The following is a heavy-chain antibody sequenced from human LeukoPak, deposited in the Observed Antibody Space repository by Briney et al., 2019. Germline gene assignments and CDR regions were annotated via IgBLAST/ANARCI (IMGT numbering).Heavy chain of an antibody. V-gene: IGHV4-39*07. Sequence: SETLSLTCTVSGGSISSSSYYWGWIRQPPGKGLEWIGSIYYSGSTYYNPSLKSRVTISVDTSKNQFSLKLSSVTAADTAVYYCARIKTYYDFWSGYSAFDYWGQGTLVTVSS. CDR2: IYYSGST. CDR3: ARIKTYYDFWSGYSAFDY. D-gene: IGHD3-3*01. J-gene: IGHJ4*02. CDR1: GGSISSSSYY.